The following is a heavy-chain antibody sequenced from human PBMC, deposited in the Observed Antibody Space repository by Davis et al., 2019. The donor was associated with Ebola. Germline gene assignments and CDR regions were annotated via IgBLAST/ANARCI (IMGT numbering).Heavy chain of an antibody. CDR2: ISGSGGST. V-gene: IGHV3-23*01. CDR3: ATRPDGYNLWKAGY. J-gene: IGHJ4*02. Sequence: PGGSLTLSCAASGFTFSSYAMSWVRQAPGKGLEWVSAISGSGGSTYYADSVKGRFTISRDNSKNTLYLQMNSLRAEDTAVYYCATRPDGYNLWKAGYWGQGTLVTVSS. CDR1: GFTFSSYA. D-gene: IGHD5-24*01.